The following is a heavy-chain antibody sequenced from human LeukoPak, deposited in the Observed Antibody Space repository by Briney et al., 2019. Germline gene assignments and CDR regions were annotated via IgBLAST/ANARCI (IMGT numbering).Heavy chain of an antibody. Sequence: GGSLRLSCAASGFTFSSYGMHWVRQAPGKGLEWVAFIRSDGSNKYYADSVKGRFTISRDNSKNTLYLQMNSLRPEDTAVYYCAKVGVGSSSWYYFDYWGQGTLVTVSS. CDR1: GFTFSSYG. D-gene: IGHD6-13*01. J-gene: IGHJ4*02. V-gene: IGHV3-30*02. CDR2: IRSDGSNK. CDR3: AKVGVGSSSWYYFDY.